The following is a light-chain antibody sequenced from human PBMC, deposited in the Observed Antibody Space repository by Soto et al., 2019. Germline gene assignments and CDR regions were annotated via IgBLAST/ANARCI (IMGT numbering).Light chain of an antibody. Sequence: EIVLTQSPGTLSLSPGERATLSCRASQSVSSNYLAWYQQKPGQAPRLLIYGASSRATGLPDRFSGSGSGTDFTLTISRLEPEDCAVYYCQQYGSSLFTFGPGTKVDI. CDR1: QSVSSNY. V-gene: IGKV3-20*01. J-gene: IGKJ3*01. CDR3: QQYGSSLFT. CDR2: GAS.